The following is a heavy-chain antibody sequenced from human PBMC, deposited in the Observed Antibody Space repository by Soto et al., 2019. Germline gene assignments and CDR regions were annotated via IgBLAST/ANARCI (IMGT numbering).Heavy chain of an antibody. V-gene: IGHV1-8*01. CDR1: GYTFTSYD. J-gene: IGHJ6*02. D-gene: IGHD1-20*01. Sequence: ASVKVSCKASGYTFTSYDINWVRQATGQGLEWMGWMNPNSGNTGYAQKFQGRVTMTRNTSISTAYMELSSLRSEDTAVYYCARGPPSNWNYDYGMDVWGQGTRVTVSS. CDR2: MNPNSGNT. CDR3: ARGPPSNWNYDYGMDV.